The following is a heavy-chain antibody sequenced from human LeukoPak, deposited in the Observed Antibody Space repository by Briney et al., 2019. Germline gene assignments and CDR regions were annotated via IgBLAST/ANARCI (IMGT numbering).Heavy chain of an antibody. CDR3: ARGSVIDP. V-gene: IGHV4-59*11. Sequence: SETLSLTCTVSGGSISSHYWSWIRQPPGKGLEWIGHIYYSGSTNYNPSLKSRVTISVDTSKNQFSLKLSSVTAADTAVYYCARGSVIDPWGQGTLVTVSS. J-gene: IGHJ5*02. CDR2: IYYSGST. CDR1: GGSISSHY.